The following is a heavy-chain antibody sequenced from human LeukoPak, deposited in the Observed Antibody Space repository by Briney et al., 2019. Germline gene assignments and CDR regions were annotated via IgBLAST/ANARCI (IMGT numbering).Heavy chain of an antibody. V-gene: IGHV1-8*03. CDR1: GYTFTSYD. Sequence: ASVKVSCKASGYTFTSYDINWVRQATGQGLEWMGWMNPNSGNTGYAQKFQGRVTITRNTSISTAYMELSSLRAEDTAIYYCARAPLTSFWNWGQGTLVTVSS. D-gene: IGHD2-2*01. CDR3: ARAPLTSFWN. CDR2: MNPNSGNT. J-gene: IGHJ4*02.